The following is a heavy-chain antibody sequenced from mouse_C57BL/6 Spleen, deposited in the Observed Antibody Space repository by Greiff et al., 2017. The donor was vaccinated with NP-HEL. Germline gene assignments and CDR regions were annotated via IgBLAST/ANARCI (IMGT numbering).Heavy chain of an antibody. CDR3: AREGGYTHYYAMDY. Sequence: EVQLQQSGPELVKPGASVKMSCKASGYTFTDYNMHWVKQSHGKSLEWIGYINPNNGGTSYNQKFKGKATLTVNKSSSTAYMELRSLTSEDSAVYNSAREGGYTHYYAMDYWGQGTSVTVSS. D-gene: IGHD2-2*01. CDR1: GYTFTDYN. V-gene: IGHV1-22*01. CDR2: INPNNGGT. J-gene: IGHJ4*01.